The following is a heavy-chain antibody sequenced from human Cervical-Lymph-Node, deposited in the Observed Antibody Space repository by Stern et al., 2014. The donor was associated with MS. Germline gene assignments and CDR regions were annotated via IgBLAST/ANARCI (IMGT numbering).Heavy chain of an antibody. CDR3: ALSSETSDRWYSLGYDL. CDR2: IFPVFGTP. D-gene: IGHD6-13*01. J-gene: IGHJ5*02. Sequence: VQLVESGAEVTKPGSSGKGSCKAFVGTFSKFPSSCVRQAPGQGLEGMGGIFPVFGTPTYAQESRGRVTITADVSTSTVYMELSSLRSDDTAVYYCALSSETSDRWYSLGYDLWGQGTLVTVSS. V-gene: IGHV1-69*01. CDR1: VGTFSKFP.